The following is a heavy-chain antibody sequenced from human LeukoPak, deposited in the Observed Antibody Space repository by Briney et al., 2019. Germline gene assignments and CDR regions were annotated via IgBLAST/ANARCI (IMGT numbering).Heavy chain of an antibody. CDR1: GFTFTNYD. Sequence: PGGSLRLSCAASGFTFTNYDMTWVRQAPGKGLEWVSVISGSGTRTYYADSVKGRFTISRDNSKNTLYLQMNSLRAEDTAVYYCAKAYGRDLMVYAIYYYYGMDVWGQGTTVTVSS. CDR3: AKAYGRDLMVYAIYYYYGMDV. V-gene: IGHV3-23*01. CDR2: ISGSGTRT. D-gene: IGHD2-8*01. J-gene: IGHJ6*02.